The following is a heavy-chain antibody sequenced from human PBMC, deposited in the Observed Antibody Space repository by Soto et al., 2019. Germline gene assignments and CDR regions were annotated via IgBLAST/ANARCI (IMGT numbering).Heavy chain of an antibody. CDR3: XXXAALPGEADRFDY. J-gene: IGHJ4*02. V-gene: IGHV4-4*02. CDR1: GDSIGSNVW. Sequence: VQLHESGPRLVKPSGTLSLTCDVSGDSIGSNVWWSWVRQPPGKGLEWIGEVYHNGLTDYNPSLRGRATMSADMSKNQFSLRVTSVTDADTXIXXXXXXAALPGEADRFDYWGQGALVTVSS. CDR2: VYHNGLT. D-gene: IGHD2-15*01.